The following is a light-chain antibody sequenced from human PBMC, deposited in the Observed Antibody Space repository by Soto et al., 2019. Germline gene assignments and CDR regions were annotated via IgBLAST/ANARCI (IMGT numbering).Light chain of an antibody. CDR1: QSISSW. CDR2: KAS. Sequence: DIQMTQSPSTLSASVGDRVTITCRASQSISSWLAWYQQKPGKAPKLLIYKASTLERGVPSRFSGSGSGTEFTLTISSLQPDDFATYYCQQYNSYSSVTFGQGTRLEIK. CDR3: QQYNSYSSVT. V-gene: IGKV1-5*03. J-gene: IGKJ5*01.